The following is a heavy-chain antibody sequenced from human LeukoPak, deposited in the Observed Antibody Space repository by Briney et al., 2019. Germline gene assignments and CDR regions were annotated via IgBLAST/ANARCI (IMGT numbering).Heavy chain of an antibody. J-gene: IGHJ3*02. V-gene: IGHV1-8*01. CDR2: MNPNSGNT. Sequence: VASVKVSCKASGYTFTSYDINWVRQATGQGLEWMGWMNPNSGNTGYAQKFQGRVTMTRNTSISTAYMELSSLRSEDTAVYYCARMTTVTTIPRVAFDIWGQGTMVTVSS. D-gene: IGHD4-17*01. CDR3: ARMTTVTTIPRVAFDI. CDR1: GYTFTSYD.